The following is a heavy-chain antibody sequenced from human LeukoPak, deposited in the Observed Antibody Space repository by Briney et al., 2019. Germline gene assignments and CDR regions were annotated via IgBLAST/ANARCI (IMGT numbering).Heavy chain of an antibody. D-gene: IGHD2-15*01. V-gene: IGHV5-51*01. CDR3: ARQEYCSGGSCYTWFDP. Sequence: GESLKISCKGSGYSFADYWIGWVRQMPGKGLEWMGIIYPGDSDTRYSPSFQGQVTISADKSISTAYLQWSSLKASDTAIYYCARQEYCSGGSCYTWFDPWGQGTLVIVSS. J-gene: IGHJ5*02. CDR1: GYSFADYW. CDR2: IYPGDSDT.